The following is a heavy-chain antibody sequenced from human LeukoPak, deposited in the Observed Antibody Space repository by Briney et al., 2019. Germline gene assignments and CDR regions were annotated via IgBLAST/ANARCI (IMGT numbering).Heavy chain of an antibody. CDR3: ARDPNVVVPAAPDY. D-gene: IGHD2-2*01. Sequence: SETLSLTCTVSGGSISSSSYYWGWIRQPPGKGLEWIGSIYYSGNTYYNPSLKSRVTISVDTSKNQFSLRLSSVTAADTAVYYCARDPNVVVPAAPDYWGQGTLVTVSS. J-gene: IGHJ4*02. CDR2: IYYSGNT. CDR1: GGSISSSSYY. V-gene: IGHV4-39*02.